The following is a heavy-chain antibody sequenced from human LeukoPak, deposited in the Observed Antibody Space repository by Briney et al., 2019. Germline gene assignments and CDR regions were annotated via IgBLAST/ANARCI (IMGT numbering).Heavy chain of an antibody. Sequence: GGSLRLSCAASGFTFSSYAMNWVRQAPGKGLEWVSAISGGGGSTYYADSVKGRFTISRDNSRNTLYLQMNSLRAEDTAVYYCAKGTDRTSGSYFWGQGTLVTVSS. V-gene: IGHV3-23*01. D-gene: IGHD1-26*01. CDR1: GFTFSSYA. CDR3: AKGTDRTSGSYF. J-gene: IGHJ4*02. CDR2: ISGGGGST.